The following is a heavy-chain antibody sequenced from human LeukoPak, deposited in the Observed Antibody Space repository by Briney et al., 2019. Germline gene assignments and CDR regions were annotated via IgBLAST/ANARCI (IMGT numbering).Heavy chain of an antibody. V-gene: IGHV4-34*01. CDR1: GGSFSGYY. Sequence: PSETLSLTCAVYGGSFSGYYWSWIRQPPGKGLEWIGEINHSGSTNYNPSLKSRVTISVDTSKNQFSLKVSSVTAADTAVYYCAREKLLWFGLDPWGQGTLVTISS. CDR3: AREKLLWFGLDP. CDR2: INHSGST. J-gene: IGHJ5*02. D-gene: IGHD3-10*01.